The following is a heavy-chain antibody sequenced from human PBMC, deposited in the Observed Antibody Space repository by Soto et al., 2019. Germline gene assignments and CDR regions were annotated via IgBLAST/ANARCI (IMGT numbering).Heavy chain of an antibody. V-gene: IGHV3-23*01. D-gene: IGHD1-1*01. Sequence: PGGSLRLSCAASGFTFSSYAMSWVRQAPGKGLEWVSAISGSGGSTYYADSVKGRFTISRDNSKNTLYLQMNSLRAEDTAVYYCAKDTGYNWNDANRFDPWGQGTLVTVSS. J-gene: IGHJ5*02. CDR2: ISGSGGST. CDR1: GFTFSSYA. CDR3: AKDTGYNWNDANRFDP.